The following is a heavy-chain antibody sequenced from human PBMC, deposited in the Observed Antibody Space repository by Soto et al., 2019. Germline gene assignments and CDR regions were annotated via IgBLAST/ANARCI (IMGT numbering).Heavy chain of an antibody. CDR3: ARSKGYCSGGSCYWGV. J-gene: IGHJ4*02. D-gene: IGHD2-15*01. V-gene: IGHV4-34*01. Sequence: QVPLQHGGAGLLKPSETLSLTCAVYGVSFSGYYRSWIRQPPGKGLAWIGEVNHRGSTNSKPSLKSRVTISVETSKNQFSLKLSSVTAADTAVYYWARSKGYCSGGSCYWGVWGQGTLVTVSS. CDR2: VNHRGST. CDR1: GVSFSGYY.